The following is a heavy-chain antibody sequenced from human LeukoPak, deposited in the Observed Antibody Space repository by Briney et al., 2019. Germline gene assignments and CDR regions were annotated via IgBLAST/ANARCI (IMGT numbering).Heavy chain of an antibody. CDR2: IYYSGST. V-gene: IGHV4-59*12. CDR3: ARGGRDYYDSSGYPLCLDY. J-gene: IGHJ4*02. CDR1: GGSISSYY. Sequence: SETLSLTCTVSGGSISSYYWSWIRQPPGKGLEWIGYIYYSGSTNYRPSLKSRVTISVDTSKNQFSLKLSSVTAADTAVYYCARGGRDYYDSSGYPLCLDYWGQGTLVTVSS. D-gene: IGHD3-22*01.